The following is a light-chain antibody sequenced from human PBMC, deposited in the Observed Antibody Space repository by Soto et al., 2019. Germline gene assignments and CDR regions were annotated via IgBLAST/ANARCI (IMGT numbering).Light chain of an antibody. CDR3: QQFDDSVT. Sequence: EFVLTQSPGTLSLSPGERATLSCRASQTVRNNYLAWYQQKPGQAPRLLIYDASSRATGIPDRFSGGGSGTDFTLTISRLEPEDFAVYYCQQFDDSVTFGQGTRLEIK. CDR1: QTVRNNY. J-gene: IGKJ5*01. CDR2: DAS. V-gene: IGKV3-20*01.